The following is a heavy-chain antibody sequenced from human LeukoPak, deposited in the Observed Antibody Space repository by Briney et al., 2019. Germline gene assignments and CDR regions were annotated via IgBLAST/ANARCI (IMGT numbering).Heavy chain of an antibody. Sequence: SETLSLTCTVSGGSISSGGYYWSWIRQHPGKGLEWIGYIYYSGSTYYNPSLKSRVTISVDTSKNQFSLKLSSVTAADTAVYYCARDLTAAGAPDAFDIWGQGTMVTVSS. CDR1: GGSISSGGYY. CDR3: ARDLTAAGAPDAFDI. D-gene: IGHD6-13*01. CDR2: IYYSGST. V-gene: IGHV4-31*03. J-gene: IGHJ3*02.